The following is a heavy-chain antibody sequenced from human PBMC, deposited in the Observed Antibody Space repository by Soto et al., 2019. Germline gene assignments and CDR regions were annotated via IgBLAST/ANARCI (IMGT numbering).Heavy chain of an antibody. D-gene: IGHD3-10*01. CDR1: GFTFSSYA. V-gene: IGHV3-23*01. Sequence: EVQLLESGGGLVQPGGSLRLSCAASGFTFSSYAMWWVRQAPGKGLECVSAISGGGETTYYADSVKGRFTISRDNPKNTLCLQMNSLRAEDTAVYYCAFNSGSGSYYFDYWGQGTLVNVSS. CDR3: AFNSGSGSYYFDY. CDR2: ISGGGETT. J-gene: IGHJ4*02.